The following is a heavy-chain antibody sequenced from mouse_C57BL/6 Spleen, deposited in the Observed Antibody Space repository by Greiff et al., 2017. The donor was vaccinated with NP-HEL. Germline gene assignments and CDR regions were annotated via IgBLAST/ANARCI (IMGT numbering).Heavy chain of an antibody. D-gene: IGHD2-3*01. CDR3: ASFYDPAWFAY. CDR2: INPNNGGT. Sequence: EVQLQQSGPELVKPGASVKISCKASGYTFTDYYMNWVKQSHGKSLEWIGDINPNNGGTSYNQKFKGKATLTVDKSSSTAYMELRSLTSEDSAVYYCASFYDPAWFAYWGQGTLVTVSA. CDR1: GYTFTDYY. J-gene: IGHJ3*01. V-gene: IGHV1-26*01.